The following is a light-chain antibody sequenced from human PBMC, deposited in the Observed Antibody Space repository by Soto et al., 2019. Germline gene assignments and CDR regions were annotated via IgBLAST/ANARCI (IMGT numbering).Light chain of an antibody. CDR2: DAS. CDR1: QSVISY. Sequence: EIVLTQSPATLSLSPGERATLSCRASQSVISYLAWYQQKPGQAPRLLIYDASNRATGTPARFSGSGSGTDFTLTISSLEPEDVAIYYCQQRFNWPPITFGQGTRLEIK. CDR3: QQRFNWPPIT. J-gene: IGKJ5*01. V-gene: IGKV3-11*01.